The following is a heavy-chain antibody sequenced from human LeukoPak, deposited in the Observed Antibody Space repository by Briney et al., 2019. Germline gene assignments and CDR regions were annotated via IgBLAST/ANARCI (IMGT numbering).Heavy chain of an antibody. J-gene: IGHJ4*02. D-gene: IGHD3-22*01. CDR2: IDWDDDK. CDR1: GFSLSTSGMC. CDR3: ARTTNYYDSSGYSSGDFDY. V-gene: IGHV2-70*11. Sequence: ESGPTLVNPTQTLTLTCTFSGFSLSTSGMCVSWIRQPPGKALEWLARIDWDDDKYYSTSLKTRLTISKDTSKNQVVLTMTNMDPVDTAMYYCARTTNYYDSSGYSSGDFDYWGQGTLVTVSS.